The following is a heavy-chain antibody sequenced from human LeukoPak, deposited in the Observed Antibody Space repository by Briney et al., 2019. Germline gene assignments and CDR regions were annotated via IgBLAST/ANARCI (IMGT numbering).Heavy chain of an antibody. D-gene: IGHD3-10*01. J-gene: IGHJ3*02. CDR1: GFTASSNY. V-gene: IGHV3-66*01. CDR2: IYSGGTT. CDR3: ARGPYGSSGTPDAFDI. Sequence: GGSLRLSCAASGFTASSNYMSWVRQAPGKGLEWVSVIYSGGTTNYADSAKGRFTISRDNSKNTLYLQMNSLRAEDTAVYYCARGPYGSSGTPDAFDIWGQGTMVTVSS.